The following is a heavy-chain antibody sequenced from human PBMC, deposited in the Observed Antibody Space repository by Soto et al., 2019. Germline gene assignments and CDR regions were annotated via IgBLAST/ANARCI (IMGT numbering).Heavy chain of an antibody. J-gene: IGHJ6*02. CDR2: IKSKTDGGTT. CDR3: TTDSARRSSGYYADYYYYYGIDV. Sequence: GGSLRLSCAASGFTFSNAWMSWVRQAPGKGLEWVGRIKSKTDGGTTDYAAPVKVRFTISRDDSKNTLYMQMNSLQTEDRAVYYGTTDSARRSSGYYADYYYYYGIDVWGQGTTVTVSS. CDR1: GFTFSNAW. V-gene: IGHV3-15*01. D-gene: IGHD3-22*01.